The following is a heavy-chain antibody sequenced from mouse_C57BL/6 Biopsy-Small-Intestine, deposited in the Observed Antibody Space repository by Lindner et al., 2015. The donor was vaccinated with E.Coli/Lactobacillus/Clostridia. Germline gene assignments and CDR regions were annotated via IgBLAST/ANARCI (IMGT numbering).Heavy chain of an antibody. V-gene: IGHV1-22*01. CDR1: GYTFTDYN. D-gene: IGHD2-2*01. Sequence: VQLQESGPELVKPGASVKMSCKASGYTFTDYNMHWVKQSHGKSPEWIGYINPNNGGTNYNQKFKGKATLTVNKSSSTAYMELRSLTSEDSAVYYCAGYGYDFDYWGQGTTLTVSS. CDR2: INPNNGGT. CDR3: AGYGYDFDY. J-gene: IGHJ2*01.